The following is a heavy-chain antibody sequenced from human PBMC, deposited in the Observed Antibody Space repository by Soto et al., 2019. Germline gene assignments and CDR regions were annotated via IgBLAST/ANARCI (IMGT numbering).Heavy chain of an antibody. V-gene: IGHV2-5*02. D-gene: IGHD3-10*01. CDR1: GFSLSTSGVG. J-gene: IGHJ4*02. Sequence: QITLKESGPTLVKPTQTLTLTCTFSGFSLSTSGVGVGWISQPQGNDLEWLALIYWDDDKRYSPSLKSRLTITMDTAKNQVVLTMTNRDPVDTATYYCAHTLRLRWFGELPPLFDYWGQGTLVTVSS. CDR3: AHTLRLRWFGELPPLFDY. CDR2: IYWDDDK.